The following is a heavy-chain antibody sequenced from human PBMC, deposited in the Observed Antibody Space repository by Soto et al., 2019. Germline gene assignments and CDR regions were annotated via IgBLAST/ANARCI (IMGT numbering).Heavy chain of an antibody. CDR3: ANSV. CDR2: ISYDGSNK. J-gene: IGHJ4*02. Sequence: QVQLVESGGGVVQPGRSLRLSCAASGFTFSSYGMHWVRQAPGNGLEWVAVISYDGSNKYYADSVKGRFTISRDNSKNTLYVQMSSLRAEDTAVYFCANSVRGQGTLVTVSS. D-gene: IGHD1-26*01. V-gene: IGHV3-30*18. CDR1: GFTFSSYG.